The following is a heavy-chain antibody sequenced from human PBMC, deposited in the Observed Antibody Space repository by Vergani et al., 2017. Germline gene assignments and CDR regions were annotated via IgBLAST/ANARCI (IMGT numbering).Heavy chain of an antibody. CDR2: IYDSGDT. V-gene: IGHV4-59*01. J-gene: IGHJ4*02. CDR3: ARGALWWLRQIDS. D-gene: IGHD2-21*01. Sequence: QVQLQESGPGLVKPSETLSLTCSVSGDSMNTYYWTWILQPPGKGLEWIGYIYDSGDTKYNPSLKSRVTMSLDTSKNQFSLNLYSVTAAGTAVYYCARGALWWLRQIDSWGQGTLVTVSS. CDR1: GDSMNTYY.